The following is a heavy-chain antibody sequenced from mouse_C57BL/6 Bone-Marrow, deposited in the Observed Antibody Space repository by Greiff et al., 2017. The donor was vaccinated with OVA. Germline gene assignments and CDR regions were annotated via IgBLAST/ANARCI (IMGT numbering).Heavy chain of an antibody. V-gene: IGHV3-6*01. J-gene: IGHJ3*01. D-gene: IGHD1-2*01. CDR3: APAGYVAWFAY. CDR1: GYSITSGYY. CDR2: ISYDGSN. Sequence: DVKLQESGPGLVKPSQSLSLTCSVTGYSITSGYYWNWIRQFPGNKLEWMGYISYDGSNNYNPSLKNRISITRDTSKNQVFLKLNSVTTEDTATYYCAPAGYVAWFAYWGQGTLVTVSA.